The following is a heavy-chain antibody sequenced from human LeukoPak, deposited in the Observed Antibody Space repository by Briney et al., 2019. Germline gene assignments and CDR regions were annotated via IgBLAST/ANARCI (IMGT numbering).Heavy chain of an antibody. CDR3: ARGMYRSGWYHFDY. CDR1: GGSISSHY. Sequence: PSETLSLTCTVSGGSISSHYWSWIRQPAGKGLEWIGRIYTSGSTNYNPSLKSRVTISVDTSKNQFSLKLNSVTAADTAMYYCARGMYRSGWYHFDYWGQGALVTVSS. J-gene: IGHJ4*02. CDR2: IYTSGST. V-gene: IGHV4-4*07. D-gene: IGHD6-19*01.